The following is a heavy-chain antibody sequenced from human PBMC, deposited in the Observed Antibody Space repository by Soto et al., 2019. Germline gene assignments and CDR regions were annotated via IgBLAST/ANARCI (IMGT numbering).Heavy chain of an antibody. CDR2: IYYNGGT. CDR3: ASEGCGGLACYAGYRLGHYD. Sequence: SETLSHTCSGSGVSVGNSHFYWSWIRQPPGKGLEWIGHIYYNGGTKYNPSLQSRVIISRDTSNNKFSLRLASVTAADTAIYYCASEGCGGLACYAGYRLGHYDWGPGNSVTGS. CDR1: GVSVGNSHFY. J-gene: IGHJ4*02. D-gene: IGHD5-18*01. V-gene: IGHV4-61*01.